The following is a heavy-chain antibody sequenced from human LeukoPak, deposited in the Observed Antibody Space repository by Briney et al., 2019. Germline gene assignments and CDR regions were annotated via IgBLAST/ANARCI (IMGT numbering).Heavy chain of an antibody. J-gene: IGHJ4*02. CDR1: GFTLSGYD. D-gene: IGHD6-19*01. Sequence: GSLRLSCATSGFTLSGYDMHWVRQLTGKGLEWVSSIGNVADTYYSGSVKGRFVISRDNVRNFVFLQMNSLRAEDTAVYYCVRAPGSGGFDSWGQGAQVTVSS. CDR3: VRAPGSGGFDS. CDR2: IGNVADT. V-gene: IGHV3-13*01.